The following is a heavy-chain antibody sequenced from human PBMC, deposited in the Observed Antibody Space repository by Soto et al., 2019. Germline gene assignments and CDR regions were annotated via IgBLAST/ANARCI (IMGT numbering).Heavy chain of an antibody. CDR3: VPLCRYCSTTTPS. CDR2: ISGNGGDYT. J-gene: IGHJ4*02. CDR1: GFTFSTYA. D-gene: IGHD2-2*01. Sequence: EVQLLESGGGLVQPGGSLRLSCAASGFTFSTYAMSWVRQAPRKGLEWVSAISGNGGDYTYYADSVKGRSTISRDNSKNTLYLQMNSLRAEDTAVYYCVPLCRYCSTTTPSWGQGTLVTVSS. V-gene: IGHV3-23*01.